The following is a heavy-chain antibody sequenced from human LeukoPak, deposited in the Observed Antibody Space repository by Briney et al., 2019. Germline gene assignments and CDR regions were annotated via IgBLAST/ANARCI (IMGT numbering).Heavy chain of an antibody. Sequence: SETLSLTCAVYGGSFSGYYWSWIRQPPGKGLEWIGEINHSGSTNYNPSLKSRVTISVDTSKNQFSLKLSSVTAADTAVYYCARGPAVAGYDCWGQGTLVTVSS. CDR2: INHSGST. V-gene: IGHV4-34*01. CDR1: GGSFSGYY. D-gene: IGHD6-19*01. CDR3: ARGPAVAGYDC. J-gene: IGHJ4*02.